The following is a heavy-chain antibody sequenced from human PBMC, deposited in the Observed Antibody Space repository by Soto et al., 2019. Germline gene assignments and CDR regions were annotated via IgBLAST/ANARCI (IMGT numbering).Heavy chain of an antibody. J-gene: IGHJ3*02. V-gene: IGHV3-23*01. D-gene: IGHD6-6*01. Sequence: EVQLLESGGDLVQPGGSLRLSCAASGFTFSIYAMSWVRQAPGKGLEWVSAISGSGGGTYYADSVKGRFTISRDNSKNTLYLQMNSLRAEDTAVYYCANGVRAARGGDAFDIWGQGTMVTVSS. CDR1: GFTFSIYA. CDR3: ANGVRAARGGDAFDI. CDR2: ISGSGGGT.